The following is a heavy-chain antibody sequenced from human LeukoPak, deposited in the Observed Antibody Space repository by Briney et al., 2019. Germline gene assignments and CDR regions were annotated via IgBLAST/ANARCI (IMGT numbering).Heavy chain of an antibody. Sequence: SETLSLTCAVYGGSFSGYYWSWIRQPPGKGLEWMGEINHSGSTNYNPSLKGRVTISVATSKDQFSLSRRSVTAADTAGYFGSRGPRIHLWLEEVMGAFDIWGQGTMVTVSS. CDR1: GGSFSGYY. V-gene: IGHV4-34*01. CDR3: SRGPRIHLWLEEVMGAFDI. CDR2: INHSGST. J-gene: IGHJ3*02. D-gene: IGHD5-18*01.